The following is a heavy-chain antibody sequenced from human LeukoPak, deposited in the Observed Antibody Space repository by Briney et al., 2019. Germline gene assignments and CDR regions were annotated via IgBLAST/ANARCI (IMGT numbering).Heavy chain of an antibody. J-gene: IGHJ3*01. CDR3: AKDYLGNSNAFDV. CDR2: ISYDGSNK. V-gene: IGHV3-30*18. D-gene: IGHD4-23*01. CDR1: GFTFSSYG. Sequence: GRSLSLSSAASGFTFSSYGMHWVRQAPGKGLEWVAVISYDGSNKYFPDSVKGRFTISRDNSKNKLYLQMNSLRAEDTAVYYCAKDYLGNSNAFDVWGQGTMVTVSS.